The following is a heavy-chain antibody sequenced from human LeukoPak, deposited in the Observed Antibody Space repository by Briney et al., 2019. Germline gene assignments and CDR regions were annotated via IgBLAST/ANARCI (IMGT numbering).Heavy chain of an antibody. CDR2: ISGSGANT. CDR3: ARGVPGPEY. V-gene: IGHV3-23*01. Sequence: GGSLRLSCAGSGFTFSTYGMTWVRQAPGEGLEWVSGISGSGANTYYADSVKGRFSISRDNAKNTLYLQMNSLRADDTAVYYCARGVPGPEYWGQGTLVTVSS. D-gene: IGHD3-10*02. J-gene: IGHJ4*02. CDR1: GFTFSTYG.